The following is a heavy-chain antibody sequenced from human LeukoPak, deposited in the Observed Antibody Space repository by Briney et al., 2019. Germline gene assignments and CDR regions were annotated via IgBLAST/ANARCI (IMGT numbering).Heavy chain of an antibody. D-gene: IGHD4-17*01. CDR1: GYTFTSYC. CDR2: MNPSGRST. Sequence: GASVKVSCKASGYTFTSYCMHWVRQAPGQELESMGIMNPSGRSTSCAQKFQGRVTMTSDTSTSTVYMELSSLRSEDTAVYYCSRGFAIDYETPDYWGQGTLVTVSS. CDR3: SRGFAIDYETPDY. V-gene: IGHV1-46*01. J-gene: IGHJ4*02.